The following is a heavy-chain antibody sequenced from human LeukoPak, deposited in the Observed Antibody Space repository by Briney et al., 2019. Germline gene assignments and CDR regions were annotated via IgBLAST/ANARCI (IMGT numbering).Heavy chain of an antibody. CDR1: GGSISSYY. CDR2: IYTSGST. D-gene: IGHD2-2*02. V-gene: IGHV4-4*07. CDR3: AGGGVVVPAAISWFDP. J-gene: IGHJ5*02. Sequence: SETLSLTCTVSGGSISSYYWSWIRQPAGKGLEWIGRIYTSGSTNYNPPLKSRVTMSVDTSNNQFSLKLSSVTAADTAVYYCAGGGVVVPAAISWFDPWGQGTLVTVSS.